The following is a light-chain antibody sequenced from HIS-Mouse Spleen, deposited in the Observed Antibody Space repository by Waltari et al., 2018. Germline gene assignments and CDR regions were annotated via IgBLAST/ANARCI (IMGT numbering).Light chain of an antibody. CDR1: NIGSES. CDR2: EDS. CDR3: QVCDSSSDHVV. Sequence: SYVLTQPPSVSVAPGKTTRITCGGNNIGSESVHWYQQKPGQAPVLVVYEDSDRPSGIPERFSGSNSGNTATLTISRVEAGDEADYYCQVCDSSSDHVVFGGGTKLTVL. V-gene: IGLV3-21*03. J-gene: IGLJ2*01.